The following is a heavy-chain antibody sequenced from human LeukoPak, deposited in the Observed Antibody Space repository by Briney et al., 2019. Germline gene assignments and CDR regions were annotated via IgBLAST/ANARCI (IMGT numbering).Heavy chain of an antibody. CDR1: GGSISSSSYY. Sequence: PSETLSLTCTVSGGSISSSSYYWSWIRQPPGKRLEYIGYIYYSGSTNYNPSLKSRVTISVDTSKNQFSLKLSSVTAADTAVYYCARHSAHQLPRSHYYYYMDVWGKGTTVTVSS. CDR2: IYYSGST. D-gene: IGHD2-2*01. J-gene: IGHJ6*03. CDR3: ARHSAHQLPRSHYYYYMDV. V-gene: IGHV4-61*05.